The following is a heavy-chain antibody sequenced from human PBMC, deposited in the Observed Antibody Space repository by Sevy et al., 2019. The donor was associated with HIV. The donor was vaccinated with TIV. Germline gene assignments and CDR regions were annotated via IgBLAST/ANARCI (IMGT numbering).Heavy chain of an antibody. D-gene: IGHD3-3*01. Sequence: ASVKVSCKASGYPFIAYYIHWVRQAPGQGPEWMGWIDPKSGNTGYSQNIRGGVSMTRDTSMSTAYMELSGLRSDDTAVYYCVRDSLRGYDSWSGYLADYWGQGTLVTVSS. CDR1: GYPFIAYY. CDR2: IDPKSGNT. J-gene: IGHJ4*02. V-gene: IGHV1-2*02. CDR3: VRDSLRGYDSWSGYLADY.